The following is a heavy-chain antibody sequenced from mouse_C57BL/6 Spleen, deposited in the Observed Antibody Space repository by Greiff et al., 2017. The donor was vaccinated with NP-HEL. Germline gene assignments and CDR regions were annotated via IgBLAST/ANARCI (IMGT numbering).Heavy chain of an antibody. CDR1: GYSITSGYY. D-gene: IGHD1-1*01. CDR3: ARRSYGSSYDYAMDY. CDR2: ISYDGSN. V-gene: IGHV3-6*01. J-gene: IGHJ4*01. Sequence: ESGPGLVKPSQSLSLTCSVTGYSITSGYYWNWIRQFPGNKLEWMGYISYDGSNNYNPSLKNRISITRDTSKNQFFLKLNSVTTEDTATYYCARRSYGSSYDYAMDYWGQGTSVTVSS.